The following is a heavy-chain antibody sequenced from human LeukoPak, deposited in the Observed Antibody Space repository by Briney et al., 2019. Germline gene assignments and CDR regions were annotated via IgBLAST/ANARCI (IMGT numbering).Heavy chain of an antibody. CDR1: GFTFSSYG. V-gene: IGHV3-23*01. D-gene: IGHD5-12*01. J-gene: IGHJ4*02. CDR3: ARGRSGYAFDY. Sequence: GGSPRLSCAASGFTFSSYGMTWVRQAPGKGLEWVSAISGSAGNTYYADSVKGRFTISRDNSKNTLYLQMNSLRAEDTAVYYCARGRSGYAFDYWGQGTLVTVSS. CDR2: ISGSAGNT.